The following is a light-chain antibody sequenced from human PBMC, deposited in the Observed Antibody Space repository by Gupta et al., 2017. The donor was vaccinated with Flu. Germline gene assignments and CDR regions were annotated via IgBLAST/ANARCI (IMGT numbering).Light chain of an antibody. CDR3: QQSHNTPWT. J-gene: IGKJ1*01. V-gene: IGKV1-39*01. CDR1: QSISSH. Sequence: DIQMTQSPSSLSASVGDRVTITCRASQSISSHLNWYQQKPGKAPKLLIYAASSLQSGVPSRFSGSGSGTDFTLTISSLQPEDFATYYCQQSHNTPWTFGPGTRWKSN. CDR2: AAS.